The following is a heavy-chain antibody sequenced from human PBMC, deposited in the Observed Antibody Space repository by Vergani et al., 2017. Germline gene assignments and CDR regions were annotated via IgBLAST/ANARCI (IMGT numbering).Heavy chain of an antibody. J-gene: IGHJ4*02. D-gene: IGHD6-6*01. CDR2: IYYSGST. Sequence: QVQLQESGPGLVQPSQTLSLTCTVSGGSISSGGYYWSWIRQHPGKGLEWIGYIYYSGSTYYNPSLKSRVTISVDTSKNQFSLKLSSVTAADTAVYYCARTGNLPGSIAPLDYWGQGTLVTVSS. CDR3: ARTGNLPGSIAPLDY. V-gene: IGHV4-31*03. CDR1: GGSISSGGYY.